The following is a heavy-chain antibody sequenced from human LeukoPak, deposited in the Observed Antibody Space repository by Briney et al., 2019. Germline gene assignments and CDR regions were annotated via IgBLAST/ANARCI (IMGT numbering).Heavy chain of an antibody. J-gene: IGHJ4*02. V-gene: IGHV2-70*04. CDR2: IDWDDDK. D-gene: IGHD2-21*02. Sequence: ESGPALVKPTQTLTLTCTFSGFSLSTSGMRVSWIRQPPGKALEWLARIDWDDDKFYSTSLKTRLTISKDTSKNQVVLTTTNMDPVDTATYYCARMAQDCGGDCYSGLYYFDYWGQGTLVTVSS. CDR1: GFSLSTSGMR. CDR3: ARMAQDCGGDCYSGLYYFDY.